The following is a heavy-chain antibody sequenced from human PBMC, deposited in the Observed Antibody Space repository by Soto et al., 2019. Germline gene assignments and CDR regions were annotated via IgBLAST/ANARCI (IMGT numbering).Heavy chain of an antibody. J-gene: IGHJ6*02. CDR3: ARVGVVVVPAANQSTYYYYYYGMDV. V-gene: IGHV1-18*01. CDR1: GYTFTSYG. Sequence: ASVKVSCKASGYTFTSYGISWVRQAPGQGLEWMGWISAYNGNTNYAQKLQGRVTMTTDTSTSTAYMELRSLRSDDTAVYYCARVGVVVVPAANQSTYYYYYYGMDVWGQGTTVTVSS. CDR2: ISAYNGNT. D-gene: IGHD2-2*01.